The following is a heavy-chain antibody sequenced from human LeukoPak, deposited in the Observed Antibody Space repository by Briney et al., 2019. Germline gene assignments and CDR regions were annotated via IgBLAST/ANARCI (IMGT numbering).Heavy chain of an antibody. Sequence: GGSLRLSCAASGFTFSSYGMHWVRQAPGKGLEWVAVISYDGSNKYYADSVEGRFTISRDNSKSTLYVQMNSLRGEDTAVYYCAKDGPHTMVRGVIISDYYYYGMDVWGKGTTVTVSS. CDR3: AKDGPHTMVRGVIISDYYYYGMDV. CDR2: ISYDGSNK. V-gene: IGHV3-30*18. D-gene: IGHD3-10*01. J-gene: IGHJ6*04. CDR1: GFTFSSYG.